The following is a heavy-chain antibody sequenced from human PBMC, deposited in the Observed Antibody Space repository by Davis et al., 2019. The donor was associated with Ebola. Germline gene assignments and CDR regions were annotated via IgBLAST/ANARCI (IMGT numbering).Heavy chain of an antibody. CDR2: IYPGDSDT. V-gene: IGHV5-51*01. J-gene: IGHJ3*02. CDR3: ARLLGDGYNVVPHDAFDI. D-gene: IGHD5-24*01. Sequence: GESLKISCKGSGYSFTSYWIGWVRQMPGKGLEWMGIIYPGDSDTRYSPSFQGQVTISADKSISTAYLQWSSLKASDTAMYYCARLLGDGYNVVPHDAFDIWGQGTMVTVSS. CDR1: GYSFTSYW.